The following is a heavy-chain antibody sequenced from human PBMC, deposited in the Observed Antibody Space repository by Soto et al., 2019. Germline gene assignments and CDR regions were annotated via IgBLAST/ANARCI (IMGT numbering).Heavy chain of an antibody. J-gene: IGHJ4*02. CDR3: ATNEGGYYGSGSYYNFDY. CDR1: GYALTELS. D-gene: IGHD3-10*01. V-gene: IGHV1-24*01. Sequence: GASVKVSCKVSGYALTELSMHWVRQAPGKGLEWMGGFDPEDGETIYAQKFRGRVTMTEDTSTDTAYMELSSLRSEDTAVYYCATNEGGYYGSGSYYNFDYWGQGTLVTVSS. CDR2: FDPEDGET.